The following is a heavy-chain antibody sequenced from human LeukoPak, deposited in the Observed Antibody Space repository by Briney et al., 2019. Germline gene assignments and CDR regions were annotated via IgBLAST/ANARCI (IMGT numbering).Heavy chain of an antibody. J-gene: IGHJ1*01. Sequence: SETLSLTCAVYGGYFSGYYWSWIRQPPGKGLEWIGEINHSGSTNYNPSLKSRVTISVDTSKNQFSLKLSSVTAADTAVYYCARQGVTSAEYFQHWGQGTLVTVSS. V-gene: IGHV4-34*01. D-gene: IGHD4-11*01. CDR3: ARQGVTSAEYFQH. CDR2: INHSGST. CDR1: GGYFSGYY.